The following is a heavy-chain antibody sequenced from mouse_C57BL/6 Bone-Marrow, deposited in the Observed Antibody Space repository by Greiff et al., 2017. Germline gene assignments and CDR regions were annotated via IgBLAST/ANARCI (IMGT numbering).Heavy chain of an antibody. CDR2: INPGSGGT. J-gene: IGHJ4*01. CDR1: GYAFTNYL. Sequence: QVQLQQSGAELVRPGTSVKVSCKASGYAFTNYLIEWVKQRPGQGLEWIGVINPGSGGTNYNEKFKGKATLTADKSSSTAYMQLSSLTSEDSAVYVCARSIPTGAMDYWGQGTSVTVSS. CDR3: ARSIPTGAMDY. D-gene: IGHD5-1-1*01. V-gene: IGHV1-54*01.